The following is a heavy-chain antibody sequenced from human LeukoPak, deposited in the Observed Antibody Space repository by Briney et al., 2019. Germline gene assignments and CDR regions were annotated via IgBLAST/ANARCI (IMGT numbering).Heavy chain of an antibody. V-gene: IGHV4-34*01. D-gene: IGHD6-6*01. CDR2: INHSGST. J-gene: IGHJ4*02. CDR3: ARGRGGSIAALWKGYYFDY. CDR1: GGSFSGYY. Sequence: SETLSLTCAVYGGSFSGYYWSWIRQPPGKGLEWIGEINHSGSTNYNPSLKSRVTISVDTSKNQFSLKLSSVTAADTAVYYRARGRGGSIAALWKGYYFDYWGQGTLVTVSS.